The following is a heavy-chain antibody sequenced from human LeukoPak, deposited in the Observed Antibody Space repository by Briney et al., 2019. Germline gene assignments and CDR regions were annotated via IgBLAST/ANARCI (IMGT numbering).Heavy chain of an antibody. CDR2: ISGSGTTT. Sequence: GGSLRLSCAASGFIFSSYAMTWARQAPGRGLEWLSTISGSGTTTYYVDSVKGRFTVSRDNSKNTLYLQMSSLRAGDTAVYYCAKAGHYGSGSYYSDYWGRGTLVTVSS. V-gene: IGHV3-23*01. D-gene: IGHD3-10*01. J-gene: IGHJ4*02. CDR1: GFIFSSYA. CDR3: AKAGHYGSGSYYSDY.